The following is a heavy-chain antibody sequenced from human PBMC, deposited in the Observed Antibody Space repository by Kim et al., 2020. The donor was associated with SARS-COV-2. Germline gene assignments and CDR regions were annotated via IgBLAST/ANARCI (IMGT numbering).Heavy chain of an antibody. J-gene: IGHJ2*01. Sequence: SETLSLTCSASGYSISRYYWSWIRQPPGKGLEWIGYSYYSGRTHYNPSLMSRATISVDSSRKHFSLKLTLVTAADAALHYCAGLTVDYDSNAVPFD. V-gene: IGHV4-59*04. D-gene: IGHD3-22*01. CDR2: SYYSGRT. CDR1: GYSISRYY. CDR3: AGLTVDYDSNAVPFD.